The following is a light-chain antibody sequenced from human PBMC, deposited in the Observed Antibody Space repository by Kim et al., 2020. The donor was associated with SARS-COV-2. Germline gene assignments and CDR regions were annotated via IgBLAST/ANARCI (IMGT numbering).Light chain of an antibody. CDR3: QHYNNWPFT. J-gene: IGKJ3*01. CDR1: QSVSSN. Sequence: EILMTQSPATLSVSPGERATLSCRASQSVSSNLAWYQQKPGQVPRLLIYGASTRATGIPARFSGSGSGTEFTLTISSLQSEDFAVYFCQHYNNWPFTFGPGTKVDIK. V-gene: IGKV3-15*01. CDR2: GAS.